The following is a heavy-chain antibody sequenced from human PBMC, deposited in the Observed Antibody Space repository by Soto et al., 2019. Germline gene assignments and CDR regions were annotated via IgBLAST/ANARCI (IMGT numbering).Heavy chain of an antibody. CDR2: MSPNNGNT. Sequence: ASVKVSCKDSGYTFIMFDIHWVRQATGQGLEWMGWMSPNNGNTGYAQKLQGRVTMTRNTSISTAYMELSGLRSDDPASDYCARRKERSGPHYFDYWGQGSPVTVSS. D-gene: IGHD6-25*01. CDR1: GYTFIMFD. V-gene: IGHV1-8*01. CDR3: ARRKERSGPHYFDY. J-gene: IGHJ4*02.